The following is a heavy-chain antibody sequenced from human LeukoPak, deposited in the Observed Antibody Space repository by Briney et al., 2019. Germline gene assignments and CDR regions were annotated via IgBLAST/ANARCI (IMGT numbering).Heavy chain of an antibody. D-gene: IGHD3-10*01. J-gene: IGHJ4*02. Sequence: TGGSLRLSCAASGFSFSSYAMSWVRQAPGKGLEWVSGISYSGGSTYSADSVKGRFTISRDNSKNTLFLQMNRLRAEDTAIYYCAKEKTRIRGVAEFDYWGQGTLVTVSS. CDR3: AKEKTRIRGVAEFDY. CDR2: ISYSGGST. CDR1: GFSFSSYA. V-gene: IGHV3-23*01.